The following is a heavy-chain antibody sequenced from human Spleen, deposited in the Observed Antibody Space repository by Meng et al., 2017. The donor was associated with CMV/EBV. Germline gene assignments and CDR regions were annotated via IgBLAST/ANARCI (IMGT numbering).Heavy chain of an antibody. Sequence: GESLKISCAASAFTLNNYAMHWVRQAPGKGLEWVAIIAYDGGYRLYSASVKGRFTVFRDSPKNMIYLQMNSLRSEDTALYYCARDMMLGTSARQTLDVWGPGTMVTVSS. D-gene: IGHD3-10*02. CDR1: AFTLNNYA. CDR3: ARDMMLGTSARQTLDV. CDR2: IAYDGGYR. V-gene: IGHV3-30*03. J-gene: IGHJ3*01.